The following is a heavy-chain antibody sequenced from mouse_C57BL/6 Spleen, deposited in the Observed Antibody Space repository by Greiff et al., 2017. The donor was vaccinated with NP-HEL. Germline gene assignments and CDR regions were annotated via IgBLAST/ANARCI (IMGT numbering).Heavy chain of an antibody. CDR2: IHPNSGST. J-gene: IGHJ2*01. Sequence: VQLQQPGAELVKPGASVKLSCKASGYTFTSYWMHWVKQRPGQGLEWIGMIHPNSGSTNYNEKFKSKATLTVDKSSSTAYMHLSSLTSEDSAVYYCARLGTGVADYWGQGTTLTVSS. CDR3: ARLGTGVADY. D-gene: IGHD1-1*01. CDR1: GYTFTSYW. V-gene: IGHV1-64*01.